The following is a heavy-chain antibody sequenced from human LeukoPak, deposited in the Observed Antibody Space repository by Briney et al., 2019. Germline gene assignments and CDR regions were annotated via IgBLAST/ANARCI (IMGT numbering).Heavy chain of an antibody. CDR2: ITSSCSYI. J-gene: IGHJ6*03. D-gene: IGHD1-26*01. CDR3: ARDPYSGNYGAYYYYYMDV. V-gene: IGHV3-21*06. CDR1: GFTFSSYN. Sequence: GGSLRLSCAASGFTFSSYNMNWVRQAPGKGLEWVSSITSSCSYIYYADSVKGRFTISRDNAKNSLYLQMDSLRVEDTAEYYCARDPYSGNYGAYYYYYMDVWGKGTTVTVSS.